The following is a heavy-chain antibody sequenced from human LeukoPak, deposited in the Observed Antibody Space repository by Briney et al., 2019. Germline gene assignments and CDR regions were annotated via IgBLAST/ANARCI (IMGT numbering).Heavy chain of an antibody. D-gene: IGHD5-18*01. CDR1: GFTLSSYS. J-gene: IGHJ4*02. CDR2: ISSGSSYR. V-gene: IGHV3-21*01. Sequence: GGPLRLSCAASGFTLSSYSMNWVRQAPGKGLEWVSCISSGSSYRYYADSVKGRFTISRDNAKKSLYLQMNSLRAEDTAVYYCARGGGYSYGSFDYWGQGTLVTVSS. CDR3: ARGGGYSYGSFDY.